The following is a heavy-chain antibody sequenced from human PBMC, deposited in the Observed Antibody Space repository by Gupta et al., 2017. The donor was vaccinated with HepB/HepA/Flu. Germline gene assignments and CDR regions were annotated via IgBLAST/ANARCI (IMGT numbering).Heavy chain of an antibody. V-gene: IGHV3-30*04. CDR1: GFTFSNYA. J-gene: IGHJ3*02. CDR3: AREGKGGWDDAFDI. CDR2: ISYDGRKQ. Sequence: QVQLVESGGGVVQPGRSLRLSCAASGFTFSNYAIHWVRQAPGKGLEWVAVISYDGRKQYYADSVKGRFTISRDNSKNTLYLQMNSLRVEDTAVYFCAREGKGGWDDAFDIWGQGTMVTVSS. D-gene: IGHD6-19*01.